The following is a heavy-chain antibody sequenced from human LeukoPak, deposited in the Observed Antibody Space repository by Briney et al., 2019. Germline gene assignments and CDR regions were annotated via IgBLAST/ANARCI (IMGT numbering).Heavy chain of an antibody. V-gene: IGHV3-64*01. D-gene: IGHD6-6*01. J-gene: IGHJ4*02. CDR1: GFTFSSYA. CDR3: ARAHLYSSSFYFDY. CDR2: ISNNGGST. Sequence: GGSLRLSCAASGFTFSSYAMHWVRQAPGKGLEYVSAISNNGGSTYYANSVKGRFTISRDNSKNTLYLQMGSLRAEDMAVYYCARAHLYSSSFYFDYWGQGTLVTVSS.